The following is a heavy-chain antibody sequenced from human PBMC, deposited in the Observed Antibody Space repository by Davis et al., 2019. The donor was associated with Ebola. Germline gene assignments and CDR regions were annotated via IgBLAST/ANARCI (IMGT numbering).Heavy chain of an antibody. Sequence: MPGGSLRLSCTVSGGSISSYYWSWIRQPPGKGLEWIGYIYYSGSTYYNPSLKSRVTISVDTSKNQFSLKLSSVTAADTAVYYCARVGGYYYDSSRSPNDYWGQGTLVTVSS. J-gene: IGHJ4*02. CDR1: GGSISSYY. D-gene: IGHD3-22*01. V-gene: IGHV4-59*12. CDR2: IYYSGST. CDR3: ARVGGYYYDSSRSPNDY.